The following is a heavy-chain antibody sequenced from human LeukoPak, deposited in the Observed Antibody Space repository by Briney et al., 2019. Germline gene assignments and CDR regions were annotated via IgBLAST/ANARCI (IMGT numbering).Heavy chain of an antibody. Sequence: ASVKVSCKVSGYTLTELPMHWVRQAPGKGLEWMGGFDPEDGETIYAQKFQGRVTMTEDTSTDTAYMELSSLRSEDTAVYYCATVYYGSGHDAFDIWGQGTMVTVSS. V-gene: IGHV1-24*01. CDR2: FDPEDGET. J-gene: IGHJ3*02. D-gene: IGHD3-10*01. CDR3: ATVYYGSGHDAFDI. CDR1: GYTLTELP.